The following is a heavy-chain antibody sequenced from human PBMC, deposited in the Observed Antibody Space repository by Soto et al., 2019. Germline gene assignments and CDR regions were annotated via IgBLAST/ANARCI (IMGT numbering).Heavy chain of an antibody. J-gene: IGHJ4*02. CDR2: ISWNSGSI. Sequence: EVQLVESGGGLVQPGRSLRLSCAASGFTFDDYAMHWVRQAPGKGLEWVSGISWNSGSIGYADSVKGRFTISRDNAKNSLYLQMNSLRAEDTALYYCGTDSSGWHGGGYWGQGTLVTVSS. V-gene: IGHV3-9*01. CDR1: GFTFDDYA. CDR3: GTDSSGWHGGGY. D-gene: IGHD6-19*01.